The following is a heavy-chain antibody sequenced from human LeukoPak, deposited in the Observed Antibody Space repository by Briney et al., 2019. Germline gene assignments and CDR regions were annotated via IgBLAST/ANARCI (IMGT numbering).Heavy chain of an antibody. D-gene: IGHD3-10*01. CDR1: GFTFSGYW. Sequence: QAGGSLRLSCAASGFTFSGYWMDWVRQAPGKGLVWVSGINSDGRMTRYAESVKGRFTISRDNAKTTLYLQMNSLRAEDTPVYYCARVGSTDGPHAFDIWGQGTMVTVSS. CDR2: INSDGRMT. J-gene: IGHJ3*02. V-gene: IGHV3-74*01. CDR3: ARVGSTDGPHAFDI.